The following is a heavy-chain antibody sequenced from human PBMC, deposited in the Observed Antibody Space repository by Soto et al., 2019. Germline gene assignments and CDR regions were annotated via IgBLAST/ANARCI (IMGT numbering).Heavy chain of an antibody. CDR1: GGSISSGGYS. V-gene: IGHV4-30-2*01. CDR3: ARAFEGCSGGRCHMNWFDP. Sequence: PSETLSLTCAVSGGSISSGGYSWNWIRQPPGKGLEWIGYIYHGGSTYYNPSLKSRVTISVDRSKNQFSLKLRSVIAADTAVYYCARAFEGCSGGRCHMNWFDPWGQGTLVTVSS. D-gene: IGHD2-15*01. CDR2: IYHGGST. J-gene: IGHJ5*02.